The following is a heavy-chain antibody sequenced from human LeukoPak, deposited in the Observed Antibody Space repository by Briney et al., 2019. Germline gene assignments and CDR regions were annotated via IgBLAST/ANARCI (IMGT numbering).Heavy chain of an antibody. CDR2: IYYSGST. D-gene: IGHD6-13*01. J-gene: IGHJ5*02. CDR3: ARDSHAAVGGYWFDP. CDR1: GGSISSYY. V-gene: IGHV4-59*01. Sequence: SETLSLTCTVPGGSISSYYWSWIRQPPGKGLEWIGYIYYSGSTNYNPSLKSRVTISVDTSKNQFSLKLSPVTAADTAVYYCARDSHAAVGGYWFDPWGQGTLVTVSS.